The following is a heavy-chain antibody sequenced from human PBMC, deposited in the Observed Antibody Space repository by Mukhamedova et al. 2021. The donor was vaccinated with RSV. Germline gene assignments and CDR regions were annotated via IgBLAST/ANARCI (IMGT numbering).Heavy chain of an antibody. CDR2: YWDDDK. V-gene: IGHV2-5*02. D-gene: IGHD3-22*01. CDR3: AHRQFTMIVVETGAFDI. J-gene: IGHJ3*02. Sequence: YWDDDKRYSPSLKSRLTITKDTSKNQVVLTMTNMDPVDTATYYCAHRQFTMIVVETGAFDIWGQGTMVTVSS.